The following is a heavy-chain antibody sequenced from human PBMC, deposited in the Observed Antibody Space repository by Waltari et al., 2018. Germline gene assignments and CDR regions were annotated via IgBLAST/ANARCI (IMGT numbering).Heavy chain of an antibody. D-gene: IGHD4-17*01. CDR2: VYYGGTT. J-gene: IGHJ4*02. V-gene: IGHV4-38-2*01. Sequence: QVQLQESGPGLVKPSETLSLTCGVSGYSINSGFYWAWIRQPPGKGLGGIGRVYYGGTTYFTSSLNSRATMSKDASENQFSLRLRFVTAADTAVYFCVARPTVTNSRYFDSWGQGILVIVSS. CDR1: GYSINSGFY. CDR3: VARPTVTNSRYFDS.